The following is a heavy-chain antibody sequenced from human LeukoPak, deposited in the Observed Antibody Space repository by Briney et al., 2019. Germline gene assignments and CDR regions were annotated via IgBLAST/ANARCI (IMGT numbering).Heavy chain of an antibody. CDR2: IYTSGST. Sequence: PSETLSLTCTVSGGSISSYYWSWIRQPPGKGREWIGYIYTSGSTNYNPSLKSRVTISVDTSKNQFSLKLSSVTAADTAVYYCAVTIFGVSYNWFDPWGQGTLVTVSS. CDR1: GGSISSYY. J-gene: IGHJ5*02. CDR3: AVTIFGVSYNWFDP. D-gene: IGHD3-3*01. V-gene: IGHV4-4*09.